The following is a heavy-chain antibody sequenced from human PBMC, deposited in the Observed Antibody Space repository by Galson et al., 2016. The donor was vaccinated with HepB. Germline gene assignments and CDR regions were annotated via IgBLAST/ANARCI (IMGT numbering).Heavy chain of an antibody. Sequence: YLRLSCAASGFTFSSYSMHWVRQAPGKGLKCVSSISSGNSYIYYADSVKRRFTISRDNAKTSLYLQMNRLRDKDTAVYYCARGPPDSNAYHYVGSRWTLKYNWFDPWGQGTLVTVSS. CDR2: ISSGNSYI. J-gene: IGHJ5*02. D-gene: IGHD3-22*01. CDR3: ARGPPDSNAYHYVGSRWTLKYNWFDP. CDR1: GFTFSSYS. V-gene: IGHV3-21*01.